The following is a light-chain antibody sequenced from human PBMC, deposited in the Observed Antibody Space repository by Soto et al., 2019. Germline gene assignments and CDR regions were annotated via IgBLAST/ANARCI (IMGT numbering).Light chain of an antibody. CDR1: QYVSNNC. J-gene: IGKJ2*01. Sequence: EVVLTQSPGTLSLSPGETATLSCGASQYVSNNCLAWYQQKPGQAPRLFIYGASSRATGIPDRFSGSGSGTDFTLTISSLEHEDFAVYYCQQYGSSPPYTFGQGTKLEIK. CDR2: GAS. V-gene: IGKV3-20*01. CDR3: QQYGSSPPYT.